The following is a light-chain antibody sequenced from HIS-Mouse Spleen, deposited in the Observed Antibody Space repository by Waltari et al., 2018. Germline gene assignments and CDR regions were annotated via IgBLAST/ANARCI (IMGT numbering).Light chain of an antibody. CDR2: RNN. Sequence: QSVLTQPPSASGTPGQRVTISCSGSSSNLGSNYVSWYQHLPGTAPKLLIYRNNQRPSGVPDRFSGSKSGTSASLAISGLRSEDEADYYCAAWDDSLSGPVFGGGTKLTVL. CDR1: SSNLGSNY. V-gene: IGLV1-47*01. J-gene: IGLJ3*02. CDR3: AAWDDSLSGPV.